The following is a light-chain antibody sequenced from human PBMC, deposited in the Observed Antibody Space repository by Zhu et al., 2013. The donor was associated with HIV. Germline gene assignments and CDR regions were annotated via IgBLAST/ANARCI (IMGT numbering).Light chain of an antibody. Sequence: EIVLTQSPVSLSLSPGERATLSCRASQSVSSYLAWYQQKPGQAPRLLIYAASSRATGIPDRFSGSGSGTDFTLTISRLEPEDFAVYFCQQYGNSPLTFGGGPRWRS. V-gene: IGKV3-20*01. CDR2: AAS. CDR1: QSVSSY. J-gene: IGKJ4*01. CDR3: QQYGNSPLT.